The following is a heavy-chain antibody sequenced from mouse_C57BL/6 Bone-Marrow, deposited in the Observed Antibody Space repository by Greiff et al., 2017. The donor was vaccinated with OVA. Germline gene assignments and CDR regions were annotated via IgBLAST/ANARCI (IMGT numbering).Heavy chain of an antibody. J-gene: IGHJ1*03. Sequence: EVQLVESGGGLVQPKGSLKLSCAASGFSFNTYAMNWVRQAPGKGLEWVARIRSKSNNYATYYADSVKDRFTISRDDSESMLYLQMNNLKTEDTAMYYCVRREDYYGSSWYFDVWGTGTTVTVSS. CDR2: IRSKSNNYAT. V-gene: IGHV10-1*01. CDR1: GFSFNTYA. CDR3: VRREDYYGSSWYFDV. D-gene: IGHD1-1*01.